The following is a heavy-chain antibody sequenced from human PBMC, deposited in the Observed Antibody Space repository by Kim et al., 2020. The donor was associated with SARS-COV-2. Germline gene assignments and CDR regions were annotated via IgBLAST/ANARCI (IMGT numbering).Heavy chain of an antibody. CDR1: GGSISSGGYY. V-gene: IGHV4-31*03. Sequence: SETLSLTCTVSGGSISSGGYYWSWIRQHPGKGLEWIGYIYYSGSTYYNPSLKSRVTISVDTSKNQFSLKLSSVTAADTAVYYCARDARTTVTTEDGMDVWGQGTTVTVSS. CDR2: IYYSGST. J-gene: IGHJ6*02. CDR3: ARDARTTVTTEDGMDV. D-gene: IGHD4-17*01.